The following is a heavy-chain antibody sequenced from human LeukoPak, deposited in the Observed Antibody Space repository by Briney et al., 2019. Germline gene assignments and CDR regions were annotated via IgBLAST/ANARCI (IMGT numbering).Heavy chain of an antibody. Sequence: GGSLRLSCAASGFTFSDSFMSWARQAPGKGLEWVGRSRNKADSYTAEYAASVKGRLTISRDESKNSLYLQISSLEIEDAAVYYCATSSWYRLAYWGQGSLVTVSS. CDR2: SRNKADSYTA. V-gene: IGHV3-72*01. CDR3: ATSSWYRLAY. D-gene: IGHD6-13*01. CDR1: GFTFSDSF. J-gene: IGHJ4*02.